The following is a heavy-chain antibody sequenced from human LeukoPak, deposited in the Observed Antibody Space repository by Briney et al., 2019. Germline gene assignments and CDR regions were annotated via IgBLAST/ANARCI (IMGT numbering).Heavy chain of an antibody. CDR2: IDWDDDK. V-gene: IGHV2-70*11. D-gene: IGHD3-22*01. J-gene: IGHJ4*02. Sequence: SGPTLVKPTQTLTLTCTFSGFSLSTSGMCVSWIRQPPGKALEWLARIDWDDDKYYSTSLKTRLTISKDTSKNQVVLTMTNMDPVDTATYYCARGLNYYDSSGYYPHFDYWGQGTLVTVSS. CDR1: GFSLSTSGMC. CDR3: ARGLNYYDSSGYYPHFDY.